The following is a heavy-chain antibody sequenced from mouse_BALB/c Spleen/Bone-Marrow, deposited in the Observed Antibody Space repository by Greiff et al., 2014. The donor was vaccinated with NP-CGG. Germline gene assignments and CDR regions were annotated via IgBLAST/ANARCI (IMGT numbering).Heavy chain of an antibody. V-gene: IGHV1-22*01. Sequence: VQLQQSGPELVKPGASVKISCKTSGFTFTDYTLHWVRQSHGKSLEWIGGVNPNIGGTSYNQKFKGKASLTVNKSSTTAYMELRSLTPEDSAVYYCARGRWYYWGQGTTLTVSS. CDR2: VNPNIGGT. CDR3: ARGRWYY. CDR1: GFTFTDYT. J-gene: IGHJ2*01. D-gene: IGHD2-3*01.